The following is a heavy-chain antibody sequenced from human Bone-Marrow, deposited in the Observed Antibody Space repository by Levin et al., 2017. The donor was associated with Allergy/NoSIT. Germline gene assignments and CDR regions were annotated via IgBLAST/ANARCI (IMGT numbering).Heavy chain of an antibody. V-gene: IGHV5-51*01. CDR3: ARRNILTGYPLYYFDY. Sequence: GASVKVSCKGSGYSFTSYWIGWVRQMPGKGLEWMGIIYPGDSDTRYSPSFQGQVTISADKSISTAYLQWSSLKASDTAMYYCARRNILTGYPLYYFDYWGQGTLVTVSS. CDR1: GYSFTSYW. D-gene: IGHD3-9*01. CDR2: IYPGDSDT. J-gene: IGHJ4*02.